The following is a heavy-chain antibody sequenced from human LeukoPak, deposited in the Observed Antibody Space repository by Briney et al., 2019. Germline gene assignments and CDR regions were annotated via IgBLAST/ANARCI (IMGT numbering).Heavy chain of an antibody. D-gene: IGHD1-26*01. CDR3: VRDRGTYRPIDS. CDR1: AFSLSAYN. J-gene: IGHJ4*02. V-gene: IGHV3-21*04. CDR2: ISYTGTYV. Sequence: GGSLRLSCAASAFSLSAYNMNWVRQAPGKGLEWVSSISYTGTYVYYADSVKGRFTISRDNAQNSLYLHTNSLRAEDTAIYYCVRDRGTYRPIDSWGQGTLVTVSS.